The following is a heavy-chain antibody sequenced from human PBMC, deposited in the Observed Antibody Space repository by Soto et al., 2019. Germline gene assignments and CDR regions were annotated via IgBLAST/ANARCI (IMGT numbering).Heavy chain of an antibody. CDR2: IRSKAYGGTT. Sequence: PGGSLRLSCTASGFTFGDYAMSWFRQATGKGLEWVGFIRSKAYGGTTEYAASVKGRFTISRDDSKSIAYLQMNSLKTEDTAVYYCTAQTGFLESPDAFDIWGQGTMVTVSS. D-gene: IGHD3-3*01. J-gene: IGHJ3*02. CDR1: GFTFGDYA. CDR3: TAQTGFLESPDAFDI. V-gene: IGHV3-49*03.